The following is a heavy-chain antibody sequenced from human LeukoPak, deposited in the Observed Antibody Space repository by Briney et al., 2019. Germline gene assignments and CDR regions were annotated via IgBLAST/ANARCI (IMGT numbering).Heavy chain of an antibody. J-gene: IGHJ6*02. V-gene: IGHV4-34*01. CDR1: GGSFSGYY. CDR3: ASRRSYQLPYYYGMDV. D-gene: IGHD2-2*01. CDR2: INHSGST. Sequence: PSETLSLTCAVYGGSFSGYYWSWIRQPPGKGLEWIGEINHSGSTNYNPSLKSRVTISVDTSKNQFSLKLSSVTAADTAVYYCASRRSYQLPYYYGMDVWGQGTTVTVSS.